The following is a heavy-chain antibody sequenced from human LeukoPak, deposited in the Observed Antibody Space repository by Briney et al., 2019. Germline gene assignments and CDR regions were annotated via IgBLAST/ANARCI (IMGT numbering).Heavy chain of an antibody. CDR1: GFSLGSYW. J-gene: IGHJ4*02. CDR2: VSSDGTST. Sequence: GGSLRLSCAASGFSLGSYWMHWVRQAPGKGLVWVSRVSSDGTSTNYADSVKGRFTISRDSAKNTLCLQMNSLRAEDTAVYYCARGPKSPYSSSWERGLNYFDYWGQGTLVTVSS. CDR3: ARGPKSPYSSSWERGLNYFDY. D-gene: IGHD6-13*01. V-gene: IGHV3-74*01.